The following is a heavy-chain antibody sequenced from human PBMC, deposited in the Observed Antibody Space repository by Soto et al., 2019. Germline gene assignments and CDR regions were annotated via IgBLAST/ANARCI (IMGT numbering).Heavy chain of an antibody. CDR3: AREIMPLTNDWYFDL. J-gene: IGHJ2*01. D-gene: IGHD2-8*01. CDR1: GGSISSGGYY. CDR2: IYYSGST. Sequence: PSETLSLTCTFSGGSISSGGYYLSWIRQHPGKGLEWIGYIYYSGSTYYNPSLKSRLTISVDTSKNQFSLRLSSVTAADTAVYYCAREIMPLTNDWYFDLWGRGTLVTVSS. V-gene: IGHV4-30-4*08.